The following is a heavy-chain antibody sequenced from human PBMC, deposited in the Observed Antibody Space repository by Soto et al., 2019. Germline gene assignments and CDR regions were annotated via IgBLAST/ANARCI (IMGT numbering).Heavy chain of an antibody. CDR2: IDWDDDK. D-gene: IGHD3-9*01. CDR1: GFSLSTSGMC. V-gene: IGHV2-70*01. J-gene: IGHJ6*02. Sequence: ASGPTLVNPTQTLTLTCTFSGFSLSTSGMCVSWIRQPPGKALEWLALIDWDDDKYYSTSLKTRLTISKDTSKNQVVLTMTNMDPVDTATYYCALIISYYVILSGPDFYGIDVWGQGTTVTVSS. CDR3: ALIISYYVILSGPDFYGIDV.